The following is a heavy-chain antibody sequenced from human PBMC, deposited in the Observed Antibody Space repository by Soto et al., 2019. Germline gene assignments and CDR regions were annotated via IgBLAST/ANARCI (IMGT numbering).Heavy chain of an antibody. D-gene: IGHD6-19*01. CDR2: ISSSSSYI. V-gene: IGHV3-21*01. CDR3: ARLGLSSADFDY. Sequence: PGGSLRLSCAASGFTFSSYSMNWVRQAPGKGLEWVSSISSSSSYIYYADSVKGRFTISRDNAKNSLYLQMNSLRAEDTAVYYCARLGLSSADFDYWGQGTLVPVS. CDR1: GFTFSSYS. J-gene: IGHJ4*02.